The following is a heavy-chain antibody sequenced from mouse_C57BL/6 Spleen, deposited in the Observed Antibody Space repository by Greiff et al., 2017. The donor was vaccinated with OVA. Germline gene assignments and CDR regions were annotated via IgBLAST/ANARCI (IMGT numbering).Heavy chain of an antibody. V-gene: IGHV3-1*01. CDR3: AREGIYYGKGWYFDV. CDR1: GYSITSGYD. CDR2: ISYSGST. Sequence: EVQVVESGPGMVKPSQSLSLTCTVTGYSITSGYDWHWIRHFPGNKLEWMGYISYSGSTNYNPSLKSRISITHDTSKNHFFLKLNSVTTEDTATYYCAREGIYYGKGWYFDVWGTGTTVTVSS. J-gene: IGHJ1*03. D-gene: IGHD2-1*01.